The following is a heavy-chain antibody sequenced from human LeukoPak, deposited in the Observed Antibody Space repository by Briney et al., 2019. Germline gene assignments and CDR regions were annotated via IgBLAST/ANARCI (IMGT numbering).Heavy chain of an antibody. Sequence: ASVKVSCKASGYTFTSFYMHWVRQAPGQGLEWMGVINPSGGSTSYPQKFQGRVTMTRDTSTSTVYMDLSSLRSEDTAVYYCAKTMRTTVVQSFVENWGQGTLVIVSS. D-gene: IGHD4-23*01. CDR2: INPSGGST. J-gene: IGHJ4*02. CDR1: GYTFTSFY. V-gene: IGHV1-46*01. CDR3: AKTMRTTVVQSFVEN.